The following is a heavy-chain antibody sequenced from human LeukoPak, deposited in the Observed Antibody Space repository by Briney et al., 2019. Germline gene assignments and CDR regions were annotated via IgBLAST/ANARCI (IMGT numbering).Heavy chain of an antibody. D-gene: IGHD1-26*01. Sequence: GASVRVSCKASGYTFTSDYMHWVRQAPGQGLEWMGIINPSGGDTIYAQKFQGRVTMTRDTSTSTVYMELSSLTSEDTALYYCARRGVAGPYDYWGQGTLVTVSS. CDR2: INPSGGDT. V-gene: IGHV1-46*01. J-gene: IGHJ4*02. CDR1: GYTFTSDY. CDR3: ARRGVAGPYDY.